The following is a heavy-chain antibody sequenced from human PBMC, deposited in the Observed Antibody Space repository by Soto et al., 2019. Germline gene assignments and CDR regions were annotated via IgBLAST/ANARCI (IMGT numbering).Heavy chain of an antibody. CDR1: GGSVSSGSYY. Sequence: SETLSLTCTVSGGSVSSGSYYWSWIRQPPGKGLEWIGYIYYSGSTNYNPSLKSRVTISVDTSKNQFSLKLSSVTAADTAVYYCARQILTGYYPYSYYYYGMDVWGQGTTVTVSS. D-gene: IGHD3-9*01. CDR3: ARQILTGYYPYSYYYYGMDV. CDR2: IYYSGST. J-gene: IGHJ6*02. V-gene: IGHV4-61*01.